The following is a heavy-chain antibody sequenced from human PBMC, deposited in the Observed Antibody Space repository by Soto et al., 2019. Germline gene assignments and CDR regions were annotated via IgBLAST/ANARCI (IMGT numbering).Heavy chain of an antibody. D-gene: IGHD1-26*01. V-gene: IGHV4-59*12. J-gene: IGHJ4*02. Sequence: ASETLSLTCSVSNGSISGFYWTWIRQPPGKILEWTGYIHYSGRTDYNPSLTSRATMSVDTSKNQFSLNLKSITAADTAVYYCVRVGVGIGNHFESSGRGTLVTVSS. CDR2: IHYSGRT. CDR3: VRVGVGIGNHFES. CDR1: NGSISGFY.